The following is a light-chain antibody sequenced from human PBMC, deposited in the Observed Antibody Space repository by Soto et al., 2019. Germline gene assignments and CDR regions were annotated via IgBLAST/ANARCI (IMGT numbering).Light chain of an antibody. CDR1: QSVSSN. Sequence: EIVLTQSPATLSLSPGERVTLSCRASQSVSSNLAWYQQKPGQAPRLLMYGASNRATGIPARFSGSGSGTDFTLTISSLQPEDFAVYHCQQRRDWPITFGQGTRLEMK. J-gene: IGKJ5*01. CDR3: QQRRDWPIT. V-gene: IGKV3-11*01. CDR2: GAS.